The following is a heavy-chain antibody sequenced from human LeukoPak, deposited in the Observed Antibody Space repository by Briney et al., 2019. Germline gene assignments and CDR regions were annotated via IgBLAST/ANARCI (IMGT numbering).Heavy chain of an antibody. CDR1: GYTFTGYY. CDR3: ARDSYCSSTSCYAPVDY. D-gene: IGHD2-2*01. Sequence: ASVKVSCKASGYTFTGYYMHWVRQAPGQGLEWMGWINPNSGGTNYAQKLQGRVTMTRDTSISTAYMELSRLRSDDTAVYYCARDSYCSSTSCYAPVDYWGQGTLVTVSS. J-gene: IGHJ4*02. V-gene: IGHV1-2*02. CDR2: INPNSGGT.